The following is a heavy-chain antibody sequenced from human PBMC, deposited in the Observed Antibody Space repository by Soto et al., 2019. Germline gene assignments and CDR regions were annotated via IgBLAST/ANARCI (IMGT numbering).Heavy chain of an antibody. CDR2: IIPILGIA. V-gene: IGHV1-69*02. CDR3: ASRSDNPYNWFDP. Sequence: PVKVSCKASGGTFSSYTISSVRQAPGQGLEWMGRIIPILGIANYAQKFQGRVTITADKSTSTAYMELSSLRSEDTAVYYCASRSDNPYNWFDPWGQGTLVPVSS. D-gene: IGHD1-26*01. J-gene: IGHJ5*02. CDR1: GGTFSSYT.